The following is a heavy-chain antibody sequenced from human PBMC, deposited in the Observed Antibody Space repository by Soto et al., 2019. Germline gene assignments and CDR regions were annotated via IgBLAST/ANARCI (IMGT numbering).Heavy chain of an antibody. V-gene: IGHV4-31*03. CDR1: GGSISSGGYY. J-gene: IGHJ4*02. D-gene: IGHD2-2*01. CDR3: ARASVDKRYCSSTSCQTQVDY. CDR2: IYYSGST. Sequence: LSLTCTVSGGSISSGGYYWSWIRQHPGKGLEWIGYIYYSGSTYYNPSLKSRVTISVDTSKNQFSLKLSSVTAADTAVYYCARASVDKRYCSSTSCQTQVDYWGQGTLVTVSS.